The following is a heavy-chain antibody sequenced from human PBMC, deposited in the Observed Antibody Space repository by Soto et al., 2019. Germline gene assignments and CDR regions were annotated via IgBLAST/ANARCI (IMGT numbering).Heavy chain of an antibody. V-gene: IGHV3-30*18. CDR3: AKDQGGYYGSGSYYPEAWYYGMDV. CDR2: ISYDGSNK. D-gene: IGHD3-10*01. CDR1: GFTFSSYG. Sequence: PGGSLRLSCAASGFTFSSYGMHWVRQAPGKGLEWVAVISYDGSNKYYADSVKGRFTISRDNSKNTLYLQMNSLRAEDTAVYYCAKDQGGYYGSGSYYPEAWYYGMDVWGQGNTVTVSS. J-gene: IGHJ6*02.